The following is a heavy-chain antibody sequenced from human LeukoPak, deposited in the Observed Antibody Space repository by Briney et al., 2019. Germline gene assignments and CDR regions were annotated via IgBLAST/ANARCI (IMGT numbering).Heavy chain of an antibody. V-gene: IGHV1-3*03. J-gene: IGHJ4*02. CDR1: GYTFINYA. D-gene: IGHD6-19*01. CDR2: INTGNGNT. Sequence: GASVKVSCKASGYTFINYAIHWVRQAPGQRLEWMGWINTGNGNTKYSQQFQGRVTISRDTSATTAYMELSSLTSEDMAVFYCAGAVRYASGPLTDLLPYYFDSWGQGTLVTVSS. CDR3: AGAVRYASGPLTDLLPYYFDS.